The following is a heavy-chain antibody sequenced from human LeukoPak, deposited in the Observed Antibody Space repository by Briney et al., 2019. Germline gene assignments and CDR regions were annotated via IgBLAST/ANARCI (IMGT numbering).Heavy chain of an antibody. CDR3: VKDKHRDGYTYGVYDS. D-gene: IGHD5-18*01. Sequence: GGSLRLSCAASGFTFSSYSMNWVRQAPGKGLEWVSSISSSSSYIYYADSVKGRFTISRDIAKNSLDLQMSSLRPEDTALYYCVKDKHRDGYTYGVYDSWGQGTLITVSS. V-gene: IGHV3-21*04. CDR2: ISSSSSYI. J-gene: IGHJ5*01. CDR1: GFTFSSYS.